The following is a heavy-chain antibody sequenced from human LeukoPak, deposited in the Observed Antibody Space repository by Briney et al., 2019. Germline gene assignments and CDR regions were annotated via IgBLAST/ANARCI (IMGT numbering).Heavy chain of an antibody. Sequence: APVKVSCKASGGTFSSYAISWVRQAPGQGLEWMGGIIPIFGAANYAQKFQGRVTITADESTSTAYMELSSLRSEDTAVYYCARGVVGAMPHYYYYMDVWGKGTTVTVSS. CDR3: ARGVVGAMPHYYYYMDV. D-gene: IGHD1-26*01. CDR1: GGTFSSYA. V-gene: IGHV1-69*13. CDR2: IIPIFGAA. J-gene: IGHJ6*03.